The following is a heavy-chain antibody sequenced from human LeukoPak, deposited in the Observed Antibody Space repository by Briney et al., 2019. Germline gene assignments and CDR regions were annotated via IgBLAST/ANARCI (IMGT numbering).Heavy chain of an antibody. V-gene: IGHV3-23*01. J-gene: IGHJ4*02. D-gene: IGHD3-10*01. CDR2: ISDSGGST. CDR1: GITLNNYG. CDR3: AKRGVVVRVILVGFHKEAYYFES. Sequence: GGSLRLSCAVSGITLNNYGMTWVRQAPGKGLEWVAGISDSGGSTKYADSVKGRFTISRDNPKNTLYLQMNSLRAEDTAVYFCAKRGVVVRVILVGFHKEAYYFESWGQGALVTVSS.